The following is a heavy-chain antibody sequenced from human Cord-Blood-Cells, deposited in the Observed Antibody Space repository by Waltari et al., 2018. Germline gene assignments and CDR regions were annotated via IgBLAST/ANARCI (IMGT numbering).Heavy chain of an antibody. J-gene: IGHJ4*02. D-gene: IGHD3-10*01. CDR3: ARSRPGSSFDY. CDR1: GFTVSSNY. CDR2: IYSGGST. Sequence: EVQLVESGGGLIQPGGYLSLSCADSGFTVSSNYIRWVRQSPGKGLEWVSVIYSGGSTYYADSVKGRFTISRDNSKNTLYLQMNSLRAEDTAVYYCARSRPGSSFDYWGQGTLVTVSS. V-gene: IGHV3-53*01.